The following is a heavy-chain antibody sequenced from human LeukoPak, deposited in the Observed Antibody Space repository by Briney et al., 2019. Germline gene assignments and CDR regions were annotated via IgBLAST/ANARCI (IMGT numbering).Heavy chain of an antibody. CDR1: GGSISSYY. Sequence: SETLSLTCTVSGGSISSYYWSWIRQPPVKGLEWIGYIYYSGTTNYNPSLKSRVTISVDTSKNQFSLKLSSVTAADTAVYYCARGVYIAAAQYAYWGQGTLVTVSS. V-gene: IGHV4-59*01. J-gene: IGHJ4*02. D-gene: IGHD6-13*01. CDR3: ARGVYIAAAQYAY. CDR2: IYYSGTT.